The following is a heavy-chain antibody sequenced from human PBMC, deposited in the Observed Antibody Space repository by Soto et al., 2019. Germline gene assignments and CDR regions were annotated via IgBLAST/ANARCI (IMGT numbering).Heavy chain of an antibody. Sequence: GGSLRLSCASSGFTFSNAWMSWVRQAPGKGLEWVGRIKSKTDGGTTDYAAPVKGRFTISGDDSKNTLYLQMNSLKTEDTAVYYCTTDAYYYDSSGYYYAEYFQHWGQGILVTVSS. D-gene: IGHD3-22*01. V-gene: IGHV3-15*01. CDR2: IKSKTDGGTT. CDR3: TTDAYYYDSSGYYYAEYFQH. CDR1: GFTFSNAW. J-gene: IGHJ1*01.